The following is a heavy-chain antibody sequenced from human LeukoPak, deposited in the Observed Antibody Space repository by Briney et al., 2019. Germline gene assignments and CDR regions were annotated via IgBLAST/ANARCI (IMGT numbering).Heavy chain of an antibody. J-gene: IGHJ4*02. CDR1: GDTFSSYA. V-gene: IGHV1-69*06. CDR3: ARGDYYGSGGFDY. CDR2: IIPIFGTT. Sequence: SVKVSCKASGDTFSSYAINWVRQAPGQGLEWMGGIIPIFGTTKYAQKFQGRVTITADKSTSTVYMELSSLRSEDTAVYYCARGDYYGSGGFDYWGQGNLVRLL. D-gene: IGHD3-10*01.